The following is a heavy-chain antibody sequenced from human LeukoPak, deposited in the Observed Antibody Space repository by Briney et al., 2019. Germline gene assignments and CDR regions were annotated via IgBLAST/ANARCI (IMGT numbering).Heavy chain of an antibody. V-gene: IGHV3-48*03. CDR3: ARDGLRDYGGNWFDP. CDR1: GFIFSSYE. Sequence: GGSLRLSCAASGFIFSSYEMHWVSQAPGKGLEGFSYISTRGITIEYADSVKGRFTISRGNAKNSLYLQMNSLRAEDTAVYYCARDGLRDYGGNWFDPWGEGILVTVSS. J-gene: IGHJ5*02. CDR2: ISTRGITI. D-gene: IGHD4-17*01.